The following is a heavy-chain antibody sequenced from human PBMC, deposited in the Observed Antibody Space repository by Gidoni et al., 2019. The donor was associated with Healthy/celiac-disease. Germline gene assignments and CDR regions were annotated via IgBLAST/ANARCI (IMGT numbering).Heavy chain of an antibody. D-gene: IGHD1-26*01. Sequence: QVQLVESGGGVVQPGRSLRLSCAASGFTFSSYGMPWVRQAPGKGLEWVAVIWYDGSNKYYADSVKGRFTISRDNSKNTLSLQMNSLRADDTAVYYCARDPGGGSYYVFDYWGQGTLVTVSS. CDR3: ARDPGGGSYYVFDY. V-gene: IGHV3-33*01. J-gene: IGHJ4*02. CDR1: GFTFSSYG. CDR2: IWYDGSNK.